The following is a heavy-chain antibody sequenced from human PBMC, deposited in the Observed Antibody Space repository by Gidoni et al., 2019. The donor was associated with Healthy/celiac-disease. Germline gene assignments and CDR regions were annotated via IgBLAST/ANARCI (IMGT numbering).Heavy chain of an antibody. CDR3: ARAGYYYGSGSYYNWTPYYYYGMDV. Sequence: QVQLQQWGAGLLKPSETLSLTCAVYGGSFSGYYWIWIRQPPGKGLEWIGEINHSGSTNYNPSLKSRVTISVDTSKNQFSLKLSSVTAADTAVYYCARAGYYYGSGSYYNWTPYYYYGMDVWGQGTTVTVSS. D-gene: IGHD3-10*01. CDR2: INHSGST. CDR1: GGSFSGYY. J-gene: IGHJ6*02. V-gene: IGHV4-34*01.